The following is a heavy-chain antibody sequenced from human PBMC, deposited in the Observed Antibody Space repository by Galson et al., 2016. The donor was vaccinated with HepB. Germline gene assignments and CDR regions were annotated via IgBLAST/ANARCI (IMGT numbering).Heavy chain of an antibody. J-gene: IGHJ4*02. CDR3: ARVAGGYDLDFDY. CDR2: ISVYNANT. D-gene: IGHD5-12*01. CDR1: GYTFTSYG. Sequence: SVKVSCKASGYTFTSYGISWVRQAPGQGFEWMGWISVYNANTKYAQKFQDRVTMTTDTSTSTAYMELRSLTSDDTAVYYCARVAGGYDLDFDYWGQGTLVIVSS. V-gene: IGHV1-18*01.